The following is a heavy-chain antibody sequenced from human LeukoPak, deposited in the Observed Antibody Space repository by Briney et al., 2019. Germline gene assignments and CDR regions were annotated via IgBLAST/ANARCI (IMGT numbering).Heavy chain of an antibody. J-gene: IGHJ4*02. D-gene: IGHD3-22*01. CDR1: GYTFTSYY. CDR2: INPSGGST. Sequence: ASVKVSCKASGYTFTSYYMHWVRQAPGQGLEWMGIINPSGGSTSYAQKFQGRVTMTRDMSTSTVYMELSRLRSDDTAVYYCARASTYYYDSSGYPGVYWGQGTLVTVSS. V-gene: IGHV1-46*01. CDR3: ARASTYYYDSSGYPGVY.